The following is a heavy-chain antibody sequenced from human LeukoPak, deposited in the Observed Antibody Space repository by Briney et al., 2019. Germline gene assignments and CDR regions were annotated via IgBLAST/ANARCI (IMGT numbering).Heavy chain of an antibody. D-gene: IGHD5-18*01. CDR1: GGSISSYY. J-gene: IGHJ4*02. CDR3: ARHGDSYGLHFDY. V-gene: IGHV4-59*08. CDR2: ISYSGST. Sequence: SETLSLTCTVSGGSISSYYWSWIRQPPGMGLGWIGYISYSGSTNYNPSLKSRVTISVDTSKNQFSLKLSSVTAADTAVYYCARHGDSYGLHFDYWGQGTLVTVSS.